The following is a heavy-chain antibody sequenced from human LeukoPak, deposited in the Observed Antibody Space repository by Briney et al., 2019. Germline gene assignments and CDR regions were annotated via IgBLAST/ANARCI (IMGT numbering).Heavy chain of an antibody. CDR2: IYYSGST. V-gene: IGHV4-31*03. Sequence: PSQTLSLTCTVSGGSISSGGYYWSWIRQHPGRGLEWIGYIYYSGSTYYNPSLKSRVTISVDTSKNQFSLKLSSVTAADTAVYYCACLSGGYSYGEPDYWGQGTLVTVSS. CDR1: GGSISSGGYY. D-gene: IGHD5-18*01. J-gene: IGHJ4*02. CDR3: ACLSGGYSYGEPDY.